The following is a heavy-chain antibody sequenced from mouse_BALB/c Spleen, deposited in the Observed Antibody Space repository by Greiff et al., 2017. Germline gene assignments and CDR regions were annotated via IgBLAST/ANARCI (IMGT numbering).Heavy chain of an antibody. D-gene: IGHD2-3*01. Sequence: DVKLQESGPGLVKPSQSLSLTCSVTGYSITSGYYWNWIRQFPGNKLEWMGYISYDGSNNYNPSLKNRISITRDTSKNQFFLKLNSVTTEDTATYYCARDFDGYYDAMDYWGQGTSVTVSS. CDR1: GYSITSGYY. CDR2: ISYDGSN. CDR3: ARDFDGYYDAMDY. V-gene: IGHV3-6*02. J-gene: IGHJ4*01.